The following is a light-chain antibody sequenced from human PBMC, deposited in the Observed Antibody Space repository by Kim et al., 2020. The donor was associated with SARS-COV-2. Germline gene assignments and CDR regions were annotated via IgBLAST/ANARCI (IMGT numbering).Light chain of an antibody. V-gene: IGKV3-11*01. CDR2: DAS. CDR3: QQRSNRPPIT. CDR1: QSVSSY. J-gene: IGKJ5*01. Sequence: SPGERAALSCGASQSVSSYLAWYQQKAGQAPRLLIYDASNRATGIPARFSGSGSGTDFALTISSLEPEDFAVYYCQQRSNRPPITFGQGTRLEIK.